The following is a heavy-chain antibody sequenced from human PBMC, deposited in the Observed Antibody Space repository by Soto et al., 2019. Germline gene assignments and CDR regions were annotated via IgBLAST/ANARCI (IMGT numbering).Heavy chain of an antibody. V-gene: IGHV4-59*08. Sequence: SETLSLTCTVSGGSISSYYWSWIRQPPGKGLEWIGYIYYSGSTNYNPSLKSRATISVDTSKNQFSLKLSSVPAADTAVYYCARLGAQEIDPWGQGTLVTVSS. D-gene: IGHD3-16*01. CDR3: ARLGAQEIDP. CDR2: IYYSGST. J-gene: IGHJ5*02. CDR1: GGSISSYY.